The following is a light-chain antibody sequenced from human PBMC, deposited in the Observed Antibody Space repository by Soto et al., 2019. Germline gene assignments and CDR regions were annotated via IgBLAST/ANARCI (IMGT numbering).Light chain of an antibody. Sequence: QSALTQPASVSGSPGQSITISCTGTSLVSWYQQHPGKAPKLMIYEGSKRPSGVSNRFSGSKSGNTASLTISGLRAEDEADYYCCSYAGQRVVFGGGTQLTVL. V-gene: IGLV2-23*01. CDR3: CSYAGQRVV. J-gene: IGLJ2*01. CDR1: SL. CDR2: EGS.